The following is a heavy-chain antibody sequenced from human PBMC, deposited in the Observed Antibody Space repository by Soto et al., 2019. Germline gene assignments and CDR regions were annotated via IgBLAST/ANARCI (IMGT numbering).Heavy chain of an antibody. V-gene: IGHV4-34*01. D-gene: IGHD2-2*01. J-gene: IGHJ3*02. CDR2: INHSGST. CDR1: GGSFSGYY. Sequence: QVQLQQWGAGLLKPSETLSLTCAVYGGSFSGYYWSWIRQPPGKGLEWIGEINHSGSTNYNPSLKSRVTIPVDTSKNQFSLKLSSVTAADTAVYYCARGSTADDAFDIWGQGTMVTVSS. CDR3: ARGSTADDAFDI.